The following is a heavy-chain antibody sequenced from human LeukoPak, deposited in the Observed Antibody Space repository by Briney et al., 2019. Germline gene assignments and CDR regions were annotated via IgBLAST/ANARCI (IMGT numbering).Heavy chain of an antibody. CDR3: ARDYKYAFDN. CDR1: GFTFSDYS. CDR2: IGISSGNT. V-gene: IGHV3-48*01. Sequence: GGSLRLSCAASGFTFSDYSMNWVRQAPGKGLEWISYIGISSGNTKYADSVKGRFTISGDKAKDSLYLQMNSLRVEDTAVYYCARDYKYAFDNWGQGTLVTVSS. D-gene: IGHD5-24*01. J-gene: IGHJ4*02.